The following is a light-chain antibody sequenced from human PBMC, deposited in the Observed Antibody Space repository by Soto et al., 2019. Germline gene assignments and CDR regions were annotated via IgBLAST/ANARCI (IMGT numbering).Light chain of an antibody. J-gene: IGKJ4*01. Sequence: EIVMTQSPAALSVSPGGGATLSCRASQGIGSTLAWYQQKPGQTPRLLIYDASTRAAGVPARFSGSGSGTDFTLTINSLQSEDFAIYYCQHYANWPLTFGGGTKVESK. CDR2: DAS. CDR1: QGIGST. CDR3: QHYANWPLT. V-gene: IGKV3-15*01.